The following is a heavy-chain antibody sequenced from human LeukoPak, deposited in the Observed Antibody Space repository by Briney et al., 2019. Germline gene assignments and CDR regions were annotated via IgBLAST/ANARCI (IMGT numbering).Heavy chain of an antibody. Sequence: GGSLRLSCAASGFTFSSYAMSWARQAPGKGLEWVSAISGSGGSTYYADSVKGRFTISRDNSKNTLYLQMNSLRAEDTAVYYCAKDHDAGIGSSSVDYWGQGTLVTVSS. D-gene: IGHD6-6*01. CDR1: GFTFSSYA. J-gene: IGHJ4*02. CDR2: ISGSGGST. CDR3: AKDHDAGIGSSSVDY. V-gene: IGHV3-23*01.